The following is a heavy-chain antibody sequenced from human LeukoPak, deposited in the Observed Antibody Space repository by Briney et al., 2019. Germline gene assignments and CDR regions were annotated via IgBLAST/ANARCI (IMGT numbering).Heavy chain of an antibody. V-gene: IGHV3-48*03. CDR3: AKDSGGWSLS. Sequence: GESLRLSCAASGFMFSVSEMNWVRQAPGTGLEWISYINDKGSPKAYADSVKGRFLVSRDNAKNSLYLQMNSLRADDTAVYYCAKDSGGWSLSWGQGTLVTVSS. CDR2: INDKGSPK. J-gene: IGHJ5*02. CDR1: GFMFSVSE. D-gene: IGHD2-15*01.